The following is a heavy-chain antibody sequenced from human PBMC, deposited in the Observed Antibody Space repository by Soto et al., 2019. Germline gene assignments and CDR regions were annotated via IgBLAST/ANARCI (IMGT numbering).Heavy chain of an antibody. CDR3: AADGGGQDAWGPYYYYYYMDV. CDR1: GFTFTSSA. D-gene: IGHD1-26*01. V-gene: IGHV1-58*02. Sequence: ASVKVSCKASGFTFTSSAMQWVRQARGQRLEWIGWIVVGSGNTNYAQKFQERVTITRDMSTSTAYMELSSLRSEDTAVYYCAADGGGQDAWGPYYYYYYMDVWGKGTTVTVSS. CDR2: IVVGSGNT. J-gene: IGHJ6*03.